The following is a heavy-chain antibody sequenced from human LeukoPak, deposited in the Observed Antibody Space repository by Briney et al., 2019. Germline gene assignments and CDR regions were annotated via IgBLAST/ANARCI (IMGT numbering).Heavy chain of an antibody. CDR3: AHVRPGRAFDI. CDR1: GFSLSSSGVG. V-gene: IGHV2-5*02. Sequence: SGPTLVNPTQTLTLTCTFSGFSLSSSGVGVGWIRQPLGKPLEWLALIYWDDDKRYSPSLKSRLTITKDTSKNQVVLTVAKMDPGDTATYYCAHVRPGRAFDIWGQGTMVTASS. J-gene: IGHJ3*02. D-gene: IGHD1-26*01. CDR2: IYWDDDK.